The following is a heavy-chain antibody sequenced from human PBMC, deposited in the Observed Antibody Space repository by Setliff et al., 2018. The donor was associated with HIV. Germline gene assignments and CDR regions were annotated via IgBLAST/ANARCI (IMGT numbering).Heavy chain of an antibody. D-gene: IGHD3-3*01. CDR1: GYTFTSFG. CDR2: ISANNGNT. V-gene: IGHV1-18*01. J-gene: IGHJ6*03. Sequence: ASVKVSCKASGYTFTSFGINWVRQAPGQGLEWMGWISANNGNTNYAQRLHDRVTMTTDTSTSTVYMELRSLRSDDTAVYYCARYDSITIFGVVSYPMDVWGKGTTVTVSS. CDR3: ARYDSITIFGVVSYPMDV.